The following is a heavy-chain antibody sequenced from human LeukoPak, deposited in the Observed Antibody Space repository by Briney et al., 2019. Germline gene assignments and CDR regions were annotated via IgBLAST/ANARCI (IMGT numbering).Heavy chain of an antibody. CDR1: GFTFDDYG. D-gene: IGHD3-16*02. J-gene: IGHJ6*03. CDR2: INWNGGST. CDR3: ARDRGIESYFYYMDV. Sequence: GGSLRLSCAASGFTFDDYGMSWVRHAPGRELEWVSGINWNGGSTSYADSVKGRFTISRDNAKNSLYLQMNSLRAEDTALYYCARDRGIESYFYYMDVWGKGTTVTVSS. V-gene: IGHV3-20*04.